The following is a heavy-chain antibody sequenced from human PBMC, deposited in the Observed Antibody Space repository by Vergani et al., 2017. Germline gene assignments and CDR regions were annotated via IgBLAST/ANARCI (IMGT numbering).Heavy chain of an antibody. CDR2: TRYDGIVE. J-gene: IGHJ2*01. CDR3: VRLPRGPWNFDL. V-gene: IGHV3-30*02. CDR1: GFTLTNYG. Sequence: QVQLVESGGGVVQPGGSLRLSCAASGFTLTNYGMHWVRQAPGKGLEWVAFTRYDGIVEYYGDSVRGRFTISRDNSKNTLYLQMNRLRPEDTAVYYCVRLPRGPWNFDLWGRGTLITVSS.